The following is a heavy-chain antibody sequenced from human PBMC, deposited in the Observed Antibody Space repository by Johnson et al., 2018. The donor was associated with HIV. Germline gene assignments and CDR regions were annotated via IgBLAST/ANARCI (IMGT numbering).Heavy chain of an antibody. V-gene: IGHV3-7*03. CDR3: ARDRPYSDFWSAYSVHGAFDI. CDR1: GFTFENYA. J-gene: IGHJ3*02. CDR2: IKQDGSEK. D-gene: IGHD3-3*01. Sequence: VQLVESGGSVVRPGGSLRLSCSASGFTFENYAMNCVRQAPGKGLEWVANIKQDGSEKYYVGSVKGRFTISRDNDKNSLYLQMNSLRTEDTAVYYCARDRPYSDFWSAYSVHGAFDIWGQGTMVTVYS.